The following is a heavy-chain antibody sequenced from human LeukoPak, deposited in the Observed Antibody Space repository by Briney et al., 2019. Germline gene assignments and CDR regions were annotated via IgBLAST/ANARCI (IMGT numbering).Heavy chain of an antibody. D-gene: IGHD6-6*01. CDR3: ARGGTRKARPSDY. J-gene: IGHJ4*02. V-gene: IGHV4-38-2*02. CDR2: LSHSGST. Sequence: SETLSLTCSVSGDSVSSGYYWGWIRQPPGKGLEYIGSLSHSGSTNYNPFLKSRVTISVDTSKNQFSLKLSSVTAADTAVYYCARGGTRKARPSDYWGQGTLVTVSS. CDR1: GDSVSSGYY.